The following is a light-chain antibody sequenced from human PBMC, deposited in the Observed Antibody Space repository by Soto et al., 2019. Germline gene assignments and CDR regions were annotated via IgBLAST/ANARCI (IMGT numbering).Light chain of an antibody. CDR1: PGTTNW. CDR3: QQTNSFPRRFT. V-gene: IGKV1-12*01. CDR2: GAS. J-gene: IGKJ3*01. Sequence: DVQMTQSPSSVSASVGDRVTITCRSSPGTTNWLAWYQQKPGKAPKLLIYGASSLQSGVPSRFSGSGSGTEFNLTISSLQPEDFATYYCQQTNSFPRRFTFGPGTKVDIK.